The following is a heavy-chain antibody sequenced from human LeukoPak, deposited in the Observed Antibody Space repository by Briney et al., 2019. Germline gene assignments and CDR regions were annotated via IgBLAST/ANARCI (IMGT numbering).Heavy chain of an antibody. V-gene: IGHV3-48*03. CDR3: ARGAGSYPFFDS. Sequence: PGGSLRLSCAASGFTFGIYEMNWVRQAPGMGLEWVSYTSNSGTTIYYADSVKGRFTISRDNAKNSLYLQMSSLRVEDTAVYYCARGAGSYPFFDSWGQGTLVTVSS. J-gene: IGHJ4*02. CDR2: TSNSGTTI. CDR1: GFTFGIYE. D-gene: IGHD1-26*01.